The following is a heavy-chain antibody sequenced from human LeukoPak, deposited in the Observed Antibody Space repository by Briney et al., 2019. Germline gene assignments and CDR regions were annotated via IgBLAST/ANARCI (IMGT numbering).Heavy chain of an antibody. Sequence: PGGSLRLSCAASGFTFSSYGMHWVRQAPGKGLEWVANIKQDGSEKYYVDSVKGRFTISRDNAKNSLYLQMNSLRAEDTAVYYCARGEMDSGRFGAFDIWGQGTMVTVSS. D-gene: IGHD3-10*01. V-gene: IGHV3-7*03. J-gene: IGHJ3*02. CDR3: ARGEMDSGRFGAFDI. CDR1: GFTFSSYG. CDR2: IKQDGSEK.